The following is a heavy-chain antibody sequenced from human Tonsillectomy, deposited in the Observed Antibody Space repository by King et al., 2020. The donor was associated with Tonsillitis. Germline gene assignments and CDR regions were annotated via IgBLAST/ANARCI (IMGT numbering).Heavy chain of an antibody. D-gene: IGHD6-19*01. CDR3: ARDRASSGWYGFGY. V-gene: IGHV4-4*07. J-gene: IGHJ4*02. Sequence: QLQESGPGLVKPSETLSLTCTVSGGSISSYYWSWIRQPAGKGLEWIGRIYTSGSTNYNPSLKSRVTMSVDTSKNQFYLKLSPLTAADTSVYYCARDRASSGWYGFGYWGQGTLVTVSS. CDR1: GGSISSYY. CDR2: IYTSGST.